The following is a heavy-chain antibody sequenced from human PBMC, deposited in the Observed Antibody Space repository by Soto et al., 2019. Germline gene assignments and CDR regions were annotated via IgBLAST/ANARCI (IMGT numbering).Heavy chain of an antibody. CDR3: ATGRPLAGYYISLDY. J-gene: IGHJ4*02. CDR1: GFTITEIS. D-gene: IGHD3-9*01. Sequence: ASVKASCEDSGFTITEISMHWVRQAPGKGLEWMGGFDPEDGETIYAQKFQGRVTMTEDTSTDTAYMELSSLRSEDTAVYYCATGRPLAGYYISLDYWGQGTLVTVSS. CDR2: FDPEDGET. V-gene: IGHV1-24*01.